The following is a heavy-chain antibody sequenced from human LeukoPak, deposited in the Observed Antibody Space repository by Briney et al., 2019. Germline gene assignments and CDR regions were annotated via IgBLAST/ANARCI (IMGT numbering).Heavy chain of an antibody. CDR1: GFTFDDYG. D-gene: IGHD2-2*01. V-gene: IGHV3-20*04. CDR2: ITSNGDNT. CDR3: ARGGYCGSTNCYGIDY. J-gene: IGHJ4*02. Sequence: PGGSLRLSCAASGFTFDDYGMSWVRQAPGKGLEWVSGITSNGDNTGYADSVKGRFTISRDNAENFLYLQMNSLRAEDAAFYYCARGGYCGSTNCYGIDYWGQGTLVTVSS.